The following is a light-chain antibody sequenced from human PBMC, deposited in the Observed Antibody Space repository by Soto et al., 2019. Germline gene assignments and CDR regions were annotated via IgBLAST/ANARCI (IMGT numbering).Light chain of an antibody. CDR1: SCNIGSNT. CDR3: AAWDDSLNAVL. V-gene: IGLV1-44*01. Sequence: QSVLTQPPSASGTPGQRVTISCSGSSCNIGSNTVNWYQQHPGTAPKFLIYKNNQRPSGVPDRFSDSKSGTSASLAISGFESEDEADYYCAAWDDSLNAVLFGGGTKLTVL. J-gene: IGLJ2*01. CDR2: KNN.